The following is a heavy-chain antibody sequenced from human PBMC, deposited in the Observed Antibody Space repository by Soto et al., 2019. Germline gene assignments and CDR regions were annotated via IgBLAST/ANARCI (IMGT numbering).Heavy chain of an antibody. CDR2: ISEGGIT. CDR1: GQSFSGHS. V-gene: IGHV4-34*01. J-gene: IGHJ4*02. CDR3: ARGSGIVALPGELEDVNYDF. Sequence: QVQLQQWGAGLVKPSETLSLSCAVYGQSFSGHSWAWIRQPPWKGLEWIGEISEGGITYYNPSLKRRVTTSTDTSNNQFCLKLKSVTAADTAAYFCARGSGIVALPGELEDVNYDFWGQGTLVNVSS. D-gene: IGHD1-1*01.